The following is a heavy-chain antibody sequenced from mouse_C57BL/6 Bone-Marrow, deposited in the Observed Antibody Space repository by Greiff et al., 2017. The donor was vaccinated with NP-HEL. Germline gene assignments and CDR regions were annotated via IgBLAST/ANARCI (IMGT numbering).Heavy chain of an antibody. J-gene: IGHJ4*01. CDR3: ARAGLHAMDY. Sequence: EVQLQESGGGLVKPGGSLKLSCAASGFTFSSYAMSWVRQTPEKRLEWVATISDGGSYTYSPDNVKGRFTISRDNAKNNLYLQMSHLKSEDTAMYYCARAGLHAMDYWGQGTSVTVSS. V-gene: IGHV5-4*01. CDR1: GFTFSSYA. CDR2: ISDGGSYT. D-gene: IGHD2-4*01.